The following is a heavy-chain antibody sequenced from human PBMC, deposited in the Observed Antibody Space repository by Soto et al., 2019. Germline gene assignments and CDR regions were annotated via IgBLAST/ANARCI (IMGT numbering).Heavy chain of an antibody. CDR1: GGSISSSSYY. D-gene: IGHD6-6*01. V-gene: IGHV4-39*01. Sequence: QLQLQESGPGLVKPSETLSLTCIVSGGSISSSSYYWGWIRQPPGKGLEWIGSIYFSGSTYSNPSLKSRVTISVDTSKNQFSLKLSSVTAPDKAVFYCARHRARNWFDPWGQGTLVTVSS. J-gene: IGHJ5*02. CDR3: ARHRARNWFDP. CDR2: IYFSGST.